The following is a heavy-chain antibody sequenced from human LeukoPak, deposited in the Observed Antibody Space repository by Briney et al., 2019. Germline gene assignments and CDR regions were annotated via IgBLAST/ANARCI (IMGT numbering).Heavy chain of an antibody. CDR2: ISAYNGNT. CDR1: GYTFTSYG. V-gene: IGHV1-18*01. Sequence: ASVKVSCKASGYTFTSYGISWVRQAPGQGLEWMGWISAYNGNTNYAQKLQGRVTMTTDTYTSTAYMELRSLRSDDTAVYYCALSWVEYNGYDYRRDYWGQGTLVTASS. CDR3: ALSWVEYNGYDYRRDY. J-gene: IGHJ4*02. D-gene: IGHD5-12*01.